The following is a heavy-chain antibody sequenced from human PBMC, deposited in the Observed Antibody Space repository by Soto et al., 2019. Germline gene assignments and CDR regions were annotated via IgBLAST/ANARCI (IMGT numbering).Heavy chain of an antibody. CDR2: ISAYNGNT. V-gene: IGHV1-18*01. CDR1: GYTFTSYG. Sequence: ASVKVSCKASGYTFTSYGISWVRQAPGQGLEWMGWISAYNGNTNYAQKLQGGVTMTTDTSTNTAYMELRSLRSDDTAVYYCARVYCSGGSCYLGFGWYYYYMDVWGKGTTVTVSS. CDR3: ARVYCSGGSCYLGFGWYYYYMDV. J-gene: IGHJ6*03. D-gene: IGHD2-15*01.